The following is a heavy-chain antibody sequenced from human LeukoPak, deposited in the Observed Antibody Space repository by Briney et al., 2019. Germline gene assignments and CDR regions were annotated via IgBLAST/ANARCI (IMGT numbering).Heavy chain of an antibody. CDR3: ARGIGDDY. V-gene: IGHV3-33*01. CDR2: IWYDGSNK. CDR1: GFTLSSYG. J-gene: IGHJ4*02. Sequence: GGSLRLSWAASGFTLSSYGMHWIRLAPGKGLEWVALIWYDGSNKYYADSVKGRFTISRDNSKNTLYLQMNSLRAEDTAVYYCARGIGDDYWGQGTLVTVSS. D-gene: IGHD4-17*01.